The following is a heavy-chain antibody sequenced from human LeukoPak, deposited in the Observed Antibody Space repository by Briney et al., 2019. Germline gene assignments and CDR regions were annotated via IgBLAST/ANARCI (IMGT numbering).Heavy chain of an antibody. J-gene: IGHJ4*02. CDR1: GGSISSGSW. CDR2: IYHSGST. D-gene: IGHD2-15*01. Sequence: SETLSLTCAVSGGSISSGSWWSWVRQPPGKGLEWIGEIYHSGSTNYNPSLKSRVTISVDTSKNQFSLKLSSVTAADTAVYYCARKNVVVVAATLLNYFDYWGQGTLVTVSS. CDR3: ARKNVVVVAATLLNYFDY. V-gene: IGHV4-4*02.